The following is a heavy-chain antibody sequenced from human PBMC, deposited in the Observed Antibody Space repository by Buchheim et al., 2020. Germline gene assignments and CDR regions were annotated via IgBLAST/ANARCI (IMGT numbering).Heavy chain of an antibody. J-gene: IGHJ5*02. V-gene: IGHV4-39*01. CDR1: GGSISSSSYY. CDR3: ARLPLGYCSGGSCYSHWFDP. CDR2: IYYSGST. D-gene: IGHD2-15*01. Sequence: QLQLQESGPGLVKPSETLSLTCTVSGGSISSSSYYWGWIRQPPGKGLEWIGSIYYSGSTYYNPSLKSRVTISVDPSKNQFSLKLSSVTAADTAVYYCARLPLGYCSGGSCYSHWFDPWGQGTL.